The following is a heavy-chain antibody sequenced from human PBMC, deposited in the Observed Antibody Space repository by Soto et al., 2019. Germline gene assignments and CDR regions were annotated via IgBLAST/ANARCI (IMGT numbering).Heavy chain of an antibody. CDR2: ISGSGGTS. Sequence: EVQLLESGGGLVQPGGSLRLSCAASGFTFSNYAMSWVRQAPGKGLKWVSGISGSGGTSYNADSVKGRFTISRDNSKNTLYLQMNTLRAEDTAIYYCARIPYCGGDCFAFDFDYWGQGNLVTVSS. J-gene: IGHJ4*02. CDR1: GFTFSNYA. V-gene: IGHV3-23*01. CDR3: ARIPYCGGDCFAFDFDY. D-gene: IGHD2-21*02.